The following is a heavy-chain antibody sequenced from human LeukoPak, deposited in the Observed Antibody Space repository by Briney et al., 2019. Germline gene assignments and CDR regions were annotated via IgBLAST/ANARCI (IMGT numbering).Heavy chain of an antibody. CDR3: ARTTDY. CDR2: ISYSGST. Sequence: SETLSLTCTVSGGSVSSTSYYWGWIRQPPGKGLEWIGSISYSGSTYYNPSLKSRVTMSVDTSKNQFSLKLSSVTAADTAVYYCARTTDYWGQGTLVTVSS. V-gene: IGHV4-39*01. D-gene: IGHD1-1*01. CDR1: GGSVSSTSYY. J-gene: IGHJ4*02.